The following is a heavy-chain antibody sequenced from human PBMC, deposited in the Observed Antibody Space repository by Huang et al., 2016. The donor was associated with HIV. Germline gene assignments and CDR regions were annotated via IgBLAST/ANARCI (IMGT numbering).Heavy chain of an antibody. J-gene: IGHJ4*02. CDR1: AGALTSHS. Sequence: QVHLVQSGAEVREPGSSVEVSCTSSAGALTSHSITWVRQAPGHGLERVGTVVPLCGTPNYAQKLLGRVSFRADEATGAVYMKLARLKSEDTAIYFCARVRRHSGNSGLIDFWGQGTLVTVTS. V-gene: IGHV1-69*13. CDR2: VVPLCGTP. CDR3: ARVRRHSGNSGLIDF. D-gene: IGHD6-19*01.